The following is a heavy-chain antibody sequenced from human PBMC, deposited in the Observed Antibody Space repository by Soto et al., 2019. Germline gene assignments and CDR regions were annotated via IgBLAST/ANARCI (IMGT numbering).Heavy chain of an antibody. Sequence: EVQLVESGGGLVQPGGSLRLSCAASGFTFSDHYMDWVRQAPGKGLEWVGRTRNKANSYNTEYDASVKGRFTISRDDSKNSLYLQMNSLKTEDTAVYYCARETGELTSDWYFDLWGRGTLVTVSS. J-gene: IGHJ2*01. CDR3: ARETGELTSDWYFDL. CDR2: TRNKANSYNT. D-gene: IGHD3-16*01. V-gene: IGHV3-72*01. CDR1: GFTFSDHY.